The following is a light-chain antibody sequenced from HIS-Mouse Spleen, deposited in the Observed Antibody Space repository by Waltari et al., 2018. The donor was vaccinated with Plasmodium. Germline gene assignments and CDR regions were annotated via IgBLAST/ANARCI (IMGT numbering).Light chain of an antibody. CDR1: SRDVGSSNL. V-gene: IGLV2-23*03. Sequence: QSALTQPASVSGSPGQSPTISCPGTSRDVGSSNLVSWYQKHPGKAPKLMIYQGSKRPSGVSNRFSGSKSGNTASLTISGLQAEDEADYYCCSYAGSSTFVVFGGGTKLTVL. J-gene: IGLJ2*01. CDR2: QGS. CDR3: CSYAGSSTFVV.